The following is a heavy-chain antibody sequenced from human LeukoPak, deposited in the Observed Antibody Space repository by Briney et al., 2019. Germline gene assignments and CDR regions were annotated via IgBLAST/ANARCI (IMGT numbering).Heavy chain of an antibody. D-gene: IGHD4-17*01. CDR3: ARGQQFFPLLYGDSNYFDY. Sequence: PSETLSLTCAVSGGSISSSSYYWGWLRPPPGQGLEWIGSIYYSGRTYYNPSLKSRATISVDTTKNQFSLKLSSLTAADPAVYFCARGQQFFPLLYGDSNYFDYWGQGTLVTVSS. CDR1: GGSISSSSYY. V-gene: IGHV4-39*07. CDR2: IYYSGRT. J-gene: IGHJ4*02.